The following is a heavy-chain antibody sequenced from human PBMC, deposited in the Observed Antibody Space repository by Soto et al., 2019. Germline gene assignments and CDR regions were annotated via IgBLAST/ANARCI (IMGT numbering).Heavy chain of an antibody. D-gene: IGHD6-6*01. V-gene: IGHV4-39*01. J-gene: IGHJ5*02. CDR3: ARHLIASGVAARPIGWFDP. Sequence: QLQLQESGPGLVKPSETLSLTCTVSGGSISSSSYYWGWIRQPPGKGLEWIGSIYYSGSTYYNPSLQSRVTISVDTSKNQFSLKLSSVTAADTAVYYCARHLIASGVAARPIGWFDPWGQGTLVTVSS. CDR2: IYYSGST. CDR1: GGSISSSSYY.